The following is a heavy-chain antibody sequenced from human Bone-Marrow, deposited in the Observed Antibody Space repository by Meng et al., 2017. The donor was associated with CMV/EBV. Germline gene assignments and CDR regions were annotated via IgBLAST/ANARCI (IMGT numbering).Heavy chain of an antibody. CDR1: GFTFSSYE. CDR3: ARGTVKDYGFWRGSKGGFDY. V-gene: IGHV3-48*03. J-gene: IGHJ4*02. Sequence: GGSLRLSCAASGFTFSSYEMNWVRQAPGKGLEWVSYISSSGSTIYYADSVKGRFTISRDNAKNSLYLQMNSLRAEDTAVYYCARGTVKDYGFWRGSKGGFDYWGQGTLVTVSS. CDR2: ISSSGSTI. D-gene: IGHD3-3*01.